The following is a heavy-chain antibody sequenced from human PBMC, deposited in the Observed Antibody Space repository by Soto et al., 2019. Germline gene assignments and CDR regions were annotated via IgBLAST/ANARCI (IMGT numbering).Heavy chain of an antibody. CDR2: ISSSSSYT. D-gene: IGHD6-6*01. Sequence: SLKLYCAASGFTSSDYYMSWIRQAPGKGLEWVSYISSSSSYTNYADSVKGRFTISRDNAKNSLYLQMNSLRAEDTAVCYCARSRGAARPFDYWGPGSLVTVSS. CDR1: GFTSSDYY. V-gene: IGHV3-11*06. J-gene: IGHJ4*02. CDR3: ARSRGAARPFDY.